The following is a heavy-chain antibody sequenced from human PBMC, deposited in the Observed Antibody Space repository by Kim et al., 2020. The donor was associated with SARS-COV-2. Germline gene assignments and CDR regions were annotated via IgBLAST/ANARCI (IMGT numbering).Heavy chain of an antibody. J-gene: IGHJ2*01. CDR1: PSNAA. Sequence: GGSLRLSCAATPSNAAMSWVRQAPGKGLEWVSGIFGSGSGTYYAYSVKGRFTISRDNSRNMVYLQMNNLRVDDTAVYYCAKHLHVSSVTFYWYFDLWGRGTLVTVSS. D-gene: IGHD6-19*01. CDR3: AKHLHVSSVTFYWYFDL. V-gene: IGHV3-23*01. CDR2: IFGSGSGT.